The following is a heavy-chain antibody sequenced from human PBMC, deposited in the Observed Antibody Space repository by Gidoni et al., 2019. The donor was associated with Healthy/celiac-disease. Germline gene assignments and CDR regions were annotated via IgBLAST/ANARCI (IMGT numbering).Heavy chain of an antibody. D-gene: IGHD3-22*01. Sequence: EVQLLESGGGFIQPGGSLRTSCPASGFTASSKYISWGRQVPGKGLEWVSVIYSGGSTYYADSVKGRFTISRDNSKNTLYLQMNSLRAEDTAVYYCARAPPDVTYYYDSSGYYGDAFDIWGQGTMVTVSS. J-gene: IGHJ3*02. CDR3: ARAPPDVTYYYDSSGYYGDAFDI. V-gene: IGHV3-53*01. CDR2: IYSGGST. CDR1: GFTASSKY.